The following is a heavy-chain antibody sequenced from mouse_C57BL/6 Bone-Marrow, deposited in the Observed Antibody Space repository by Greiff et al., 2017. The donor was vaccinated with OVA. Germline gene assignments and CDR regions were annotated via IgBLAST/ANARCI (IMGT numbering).Heavy chain of an antibody. CDR1: GYTFTSYW. Sequence: QVQLQQPGAELVKPGASVKVSCKASGYTFTSYWMHWVKQRPGQGLEWIGRIHPSDSDTNYNQKFKGKATLTVDKSSSTAYMQLSSLTSEDSAVYYCASPFWDYYFDYWGQGTTLTVSS. CDR2: IHPSDSDT. V-gene: IGHV1-74*01. D-gene: IGHD4-1*01. CDR3: ASPFWDYYFDY. J-gene: IGHJ2*01.